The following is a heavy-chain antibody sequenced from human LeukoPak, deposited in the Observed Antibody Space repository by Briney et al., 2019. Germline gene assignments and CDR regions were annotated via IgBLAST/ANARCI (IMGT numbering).Heavy chain of an antibody. D-gene: IGHD4-17*01. Sequence: SETLSLTCAVSGDSFSSHYWTWIRQSPGKGLEWIGYISYIGSTNYNPSLKSRVTISIDTSKNQFSLKLRSVTAADTAVYYCARDVVTVTKGFDIWGQGTMVSVSS. CDR1: GDSFSSHY. CDR3: ARDVVTVTKGFDI. CDR2: ISYIGST. V-gene: IGHV4-59*11. J-gene: IGHJ3*02.